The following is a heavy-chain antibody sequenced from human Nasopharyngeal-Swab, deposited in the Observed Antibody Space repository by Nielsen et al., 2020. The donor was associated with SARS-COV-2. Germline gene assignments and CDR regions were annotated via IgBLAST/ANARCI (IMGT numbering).Heavy chain of an antibody. J-gene: IGHJ4*02. D-gene: IGHD4-17*01. CDR3: ARDDYGDYGYFGH. CDR1: GYTLTAYY. CDR2: INPHSRGT. V-gene: IGHV1-2*02. Sequence: GESLKVSCTASGYTLTAYYMNWVRQAPGQGLEWMGWINPHSRGTKDAQEFQGRITMTSDTSINTAYMELRRLRSDDTAVYYCARDDYGDYGYFGHWGQGTLVTVSS.